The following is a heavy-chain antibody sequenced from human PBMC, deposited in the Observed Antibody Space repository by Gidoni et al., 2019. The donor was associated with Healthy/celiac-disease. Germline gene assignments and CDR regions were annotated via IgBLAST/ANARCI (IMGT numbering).Heavy chain of an antibody. CDR1: GGSFSGYY. CDR3: ARGVSGGASCYNDY. V-gene: IGHV4-34*01. Sequence: QVQLQQWGAGLLKPSETLSLTCAVYGGSFSGYYWSWIRQPPGKGLEWIGEINHSGSTNYNPSLKSRVTISVDTSKNQFSLKLSSVTAADTAVYYCARGVSGGASCYNDYWGQGTLVTVSS. CDR2: INHSGST. D-gene: IGHD2-2*02. J-gene: IGHJ4*02.